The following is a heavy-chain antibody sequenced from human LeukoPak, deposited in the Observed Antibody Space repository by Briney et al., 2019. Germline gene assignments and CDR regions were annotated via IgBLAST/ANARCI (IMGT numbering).Heavy chain of an antibody. V-gene: IGHV3-21*01. J-gene: IGHJ4*02. D-gene: IGHD5-12*01. Sequence: GGSLRPSCAASGFTFSSYSMNWVRQAPGKGLEWVSSISSSSTYIYYADSVKGRFTISRDNAKNSLYLQMNSLRAEDTAVYYCARGPSGYHNTGGQGTLVTVSS. CDR1: GFTFSSYS. CDR3: ARGPSGYHNT. CDR2: ISSSSTYI.